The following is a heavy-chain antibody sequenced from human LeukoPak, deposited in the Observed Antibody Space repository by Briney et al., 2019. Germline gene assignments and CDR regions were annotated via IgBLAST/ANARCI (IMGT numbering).Heavy chain of an antibody. CDR3: ARVGYDSSGRHRYAFDI. J-gene: IGHJ3*02. V-gene: IGHV1-18*01. CDR2: INPNNGNT. Sequence: GASVKASCKASGYTFTRYGISWVRQAPGQGLEWMGWINPNNGNTNYVQKLQGRVTMTTDTSTSTAYMELRSLRSDDTAVYYCARVGYDSSGRHRYAFDIWGQGTMVTVSS. D-gene: IGHD3-22*01. CDR1: GYTFTRYG.